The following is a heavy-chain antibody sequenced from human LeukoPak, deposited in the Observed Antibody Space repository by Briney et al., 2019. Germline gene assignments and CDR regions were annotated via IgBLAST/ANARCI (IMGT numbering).Heavy chain of an antibody. D-gene: IGHD3-3*01. V-gene: IGHV4-59*01. CDR1: GGSISSYY. Sequence: SETLSLTCTVSGGSISSYYWSWIRQPPGKGLEWIGYIYYSGSTNYNPSLKSRVTISVDTSKNQFSLKLSSVTAADTAVYYCARGSTEATIFGVELDYWGQGTLVTVSS. CDR3: ARGSTEATIFGVELDY. CDR2: IYYSGST. J-gene: IGHJ4*02.